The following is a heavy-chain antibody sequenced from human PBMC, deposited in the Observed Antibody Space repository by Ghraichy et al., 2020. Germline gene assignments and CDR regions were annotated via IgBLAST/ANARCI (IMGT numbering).Heavy chain of an antibody. CDR2: ISSGSSSYT. CDR3: ARSPHSSGWYWGVY. CDR1: GFTFSDYY. D-gene: IGHD6-19*01. Sequence: GGSLRLSCAASGFTFSDYYMSWIRQAPGKGLEWVSYISSGSSSYTKYADSVKGRFTISRDNAKNSLYLQMNSLRAEDTAMYYCARSPHSSGWYWGVYWGQGDLVTVS. J-gene: IGHJ4*02. V-gene: IGHV3-11*06.